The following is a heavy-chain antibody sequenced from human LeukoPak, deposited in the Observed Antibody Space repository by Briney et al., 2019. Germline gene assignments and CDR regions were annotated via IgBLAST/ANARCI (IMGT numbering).Heavy chain of an antibody. Sequence: SETLSLTCTVSGGSISSHYWGWIRQPPGKGLEWIGSIYYSGSTYYNPSLKSRVTISVDTSKNQFSLKLSSVTAADTAVYYCARDQAVRGVDYYYGMDVWGQGTTVTVSS. J-gene: IGHJ6*02. CDR1: GGSISSHY. CDR3: ARDQAVRGVDYYYGMDV. CDR2: IYYSGST. V-gene: IGHV4-39*07. D-gene: IGHD3-10*01.